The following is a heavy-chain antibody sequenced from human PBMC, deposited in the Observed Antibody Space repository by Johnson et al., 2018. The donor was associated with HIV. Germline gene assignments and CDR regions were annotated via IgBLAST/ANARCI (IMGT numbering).Heavy chain of an antibody. CDR3: AREEDGYNNDAFDI. CDR2: IGTAGDA. D-gene: IGHD5-24*01. J-gene: IGHJ3*02. Sequence: VQLVESGGGLIQPGGSLRLSCAASGFTVSSNYMSWVRQAPGKGLEWVSVIGTAGDAYYPGSVKGRFTISRDNSKNTLYLQMNSLRAEDTAVYYCAREEDGYNNDAFDIWGQGTMVTVSS. V-gene: IGHV3-53*01. CDR1: GFTVSSNY.